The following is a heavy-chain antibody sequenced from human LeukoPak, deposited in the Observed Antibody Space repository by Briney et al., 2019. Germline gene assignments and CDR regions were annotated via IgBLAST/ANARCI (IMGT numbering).Heavy chain of an antibody. CDR3: ARESRRYFDWLLSPLDY. J-gene: IGHJ4*02. D-gene: IGHD3-9*01. CDR1: GFPFSSYW. V-gene: IGHV3-7*01. Sequence: GSLRLSCAASGFPFSSYWMSWVRQAPGKGLEWVANIKQDGSEKYYVDSVKGRFTLSRDNAKNSLYLQMNSLRAEDTAVYYCARESRRYFDWLLSPLDYWGQGTLVTVSS. CDR2: IKQDGSEK.